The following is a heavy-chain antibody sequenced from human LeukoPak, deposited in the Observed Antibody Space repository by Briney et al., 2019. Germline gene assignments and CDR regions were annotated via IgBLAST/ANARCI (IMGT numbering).Heavy chain of an antibody. J-gene: IGHJ2*01. V-gene: IGHV4-59*01. CDR1: GGSISSYY. D-gene: IGHD3-22*01. CDR2: IYYSGST. Sequence: SETLSLTCTVSGGSISSYYWSWIRQPPGKGMEWIGYIYYSGSTNYNPSLKSRVTISVDSSKTQSSLKLSSVTAADTAVYYCARDGHYYDDSSGTWYFDLWGRGTLVTVSS. CDR3: ARDGHYYDDSSGTWYFDL.